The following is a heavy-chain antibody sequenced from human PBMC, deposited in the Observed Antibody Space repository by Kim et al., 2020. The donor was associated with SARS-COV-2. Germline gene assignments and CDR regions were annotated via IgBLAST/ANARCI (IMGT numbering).Heavy chain of an antibody. D-gene: IGHD1-1*01. Sequence: GGSLRLSCAASGFTFSSYSMNWVRQAPGKGLEWVSYISGSGSTTYDVDSVKGRFTISRDNAKNSLYLQMNSLRDEDTAVYYCARGKGTYYYYGMDVWGQG. V-gene: IGHV3-48*02. CDR2: ISGSGSTT. J-gene: IGHJ6*02. CDR1: GFTFSSYS. CDR3: ARGKGTYYYYGMDV.